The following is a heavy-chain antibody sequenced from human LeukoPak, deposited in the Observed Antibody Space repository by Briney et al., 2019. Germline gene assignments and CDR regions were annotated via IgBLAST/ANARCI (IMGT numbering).Heavy chain of an antibody. CDR2: IRYDGSNK. D-gene: IGHD4-23*01. CDR3: AKVGDYGGLSPPDY. J-gene: IGHJ4*02. CDR1: GFTFSNYG. Sequence: GGSLRLSCAASGFTFSNYGMHWVRQAPGKGLGWVPFIRYDGSNKYYADSVKGRFAISRDNSKNTLYLQMNSLRAEDTAVYYCAKVGDYGGLSPPDYWGQGTLVTVSS. V-gene: IGHV3-30*02.